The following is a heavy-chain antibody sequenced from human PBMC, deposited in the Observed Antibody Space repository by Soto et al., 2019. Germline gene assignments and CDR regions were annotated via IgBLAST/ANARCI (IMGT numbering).Heavy chain of an antibody. J-gene: IGHJ4*01. CDR1: GYTFPSNT. CDR2: ISAGSGIT. Sequence: ASVKVSCKASGYTFPSNTIHWLRQAPGQRPEWVGWISAGSGITKYSQKSQGRVSITRDTSASTAYMELSGLASEDTAVYYCARDVSSALDYWGQGTLVTVSS. D-gene: IGHD6-6*01. V-gene: IGHV1-3*01. CDR3: ARDVSSALDY.